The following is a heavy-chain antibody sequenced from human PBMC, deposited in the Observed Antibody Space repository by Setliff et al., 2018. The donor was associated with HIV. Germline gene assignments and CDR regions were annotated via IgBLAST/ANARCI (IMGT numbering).Heavy chain of an antibody. Sequence: SETLSLTCTVSGGSISGYYWSWIRQPAGKGLEWIGRIYTSGSTNYNPSLKSRVTRSVDMSKNQFSLKLTSVTAADTAVYYCARDLGYDILTAYNWFDPWGQGTLVTVSS. J-gene: IGHJ5*02. D-gene: IGHD3-9*01. V-gene: IGHV4-4*07. CDR2: IYTSGST. CDR3: ARDLGYDILTAYNWFDP. CDR1: GGSISGYY.